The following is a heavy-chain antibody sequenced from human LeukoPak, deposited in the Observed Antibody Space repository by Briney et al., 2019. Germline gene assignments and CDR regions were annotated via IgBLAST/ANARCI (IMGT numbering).Heavy chain of an antibody. CDR1: GFTFNDYE. CDR2: ISSSGRTI. Sequence: GGSLRLSCAASGFTFNDYEMNWVRQAPGKGLEWVSYISSSGRTIFYADSVKGRFTISRDNAKNSLYLQMNGLRAEDTAVYYRARNSYAFDMWGQGTMVTVSS. J-gene: IGHJ3*02. V-gene: IGHV3-48*03. CDR3: ARNSYAFDM.